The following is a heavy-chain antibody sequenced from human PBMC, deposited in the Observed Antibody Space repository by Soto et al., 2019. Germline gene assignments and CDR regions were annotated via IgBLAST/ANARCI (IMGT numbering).Heavy chain of an antibody. V-gene: IGHV4-39*01. Sequence: SETLSLTCTVSGDSITSNSYFWAWIRQPPGKGLEWIGSIYYSGTTYYNPSLKSRVTISVDRSKNQFSLKLSSVTAADTAVYYCARVYYYDSSGYSPLNWFDPWGQGTLVTVSS. J-gene: IGHJ5*02. CDR1: GDSITSNSYF. CDR3: ARVYYYDSSGYSPLNWFDP. D-gene: IGHD3-22*01. CDR2: IYYSGTT.